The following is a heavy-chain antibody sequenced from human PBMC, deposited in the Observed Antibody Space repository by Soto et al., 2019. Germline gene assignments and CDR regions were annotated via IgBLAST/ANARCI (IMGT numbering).Heavy chain of an antibody. CDR3: ARGRRYDFWSGYYGSRLNWFDP. J-gene: IGHJ5*02. CDR1: GGSFSGYY. Sequence: PSETLSLTCAVYGGSFSGYYWSWIRQPPGKGLEWIGEINHSGSTKYNPSLKSRVTISVNTSKNQFSLKLSSVTAADTAVYYCARGRRYDFWSGYYGSRLNWFDPWGQGTLVTVSS. V-gene: IGHV4-34*01. CDR2: INHSGST. D-gene: IGHD3-3*01.